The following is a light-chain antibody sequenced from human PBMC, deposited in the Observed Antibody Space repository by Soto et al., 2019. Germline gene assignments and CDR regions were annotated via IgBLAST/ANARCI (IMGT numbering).Light chain of an antibody. V-gene: IGKV1-5*01. CDR1: QSISSW. Sequence: DIQMTQSPAALSASVGDKVTITCRASQSISSWLAWYQQKPGKAPKVLIWDASTLKSGVPSRFSGSGSGTDFTLTISSLQPDDFAIYYCQQYNSYWTFGQGTKVDIK. J-gene: IGKJ1*01. CDR3: QQYNSYWT. CDR2: DAS.